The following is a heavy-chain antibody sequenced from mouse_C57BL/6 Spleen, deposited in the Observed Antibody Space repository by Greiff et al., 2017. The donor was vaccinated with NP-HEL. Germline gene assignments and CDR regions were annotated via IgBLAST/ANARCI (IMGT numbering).Heavy chain of an antibody. CDR2: INPSSGYT. V-gene: IGHV1-4*01. CDR3: ARLGYYDYDGGDY. Sequence: QVQLQQSGAELARPGASVKMSCKASGYTFTSYTMHWVKQRPGQGLEWIGYINPSSGYTKYNQKFKDKATLTADKSSSTAYMQLSSLTSEDSAVYYCARLGYYDYDGGDYWGQGTTLTVSS. J-gene: IGHJ2*01. CDR1: GYTFTSYT. D-gene: IGHD2-4*01.